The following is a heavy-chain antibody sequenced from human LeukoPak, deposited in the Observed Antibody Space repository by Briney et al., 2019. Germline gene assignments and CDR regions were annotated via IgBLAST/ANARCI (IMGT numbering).Heavy chain of an antibody. CDR3: AKVRYSGSYYGYFDY. CDR2: ISISGGST. Sequence: PGGSLRLSCAASGFTFSSYALSWVRQAPGKGLEWVSIISISGGSTYYADSVKGRFTISRDNSKSTLYLQMNSLRAGDTAVYYCAKVRYSGSYYGYFDYWGQGTLVTVSS. J-gene: IGHJ4*02. V-gene: IGHV3-23*01. CDR1: GFTFSSYA. D-gene: IGHD1-26*01.